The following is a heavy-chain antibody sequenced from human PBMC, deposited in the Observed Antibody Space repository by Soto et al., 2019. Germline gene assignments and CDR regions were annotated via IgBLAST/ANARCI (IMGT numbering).Heavy chain of an antibody. CDR2: ISYDGSNK. D-gene: IGHD4-17*01. J-gene: IGHJ6*03. V-gene: IGHV3-30*18. Sequence: QVQLVESGGGVVQPGRSLRLSCAASGFTFSSYGMHWVRQAPGKGLEWVAVISYDGSNKYYADSVKSRFTISRDNSKNTLYLQMNSPRAEDTAVYYCAKAKGDYVQRYYYYYMDVWGKGTTVTVSS. CDR1: GFTFSSYG. CDR3: AKAKGDYVQRYYYYYMDV.